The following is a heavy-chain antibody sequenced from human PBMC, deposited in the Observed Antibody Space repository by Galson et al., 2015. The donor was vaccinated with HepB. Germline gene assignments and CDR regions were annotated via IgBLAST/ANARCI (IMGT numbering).Heavy chain of an antibody. Sequence: SVKVSCKASGYTFTSYAMHWVRQAPGQRLEWMGWINAGNGNTKYSQKFQGRVTITRDTSASTAYMELSSLRSEDTAVYYCARELEEYNWNDVIYFDYWGQGTLVTVSS. CDR3: ARELEEYNWNDVIYFDY. CDR1: GYTFTSYA. D-gene: IGHD1-20*01. J-gene: IGHJ4*02. CDR2: INAGNGNT. V-gene: IGHV1-3*01.